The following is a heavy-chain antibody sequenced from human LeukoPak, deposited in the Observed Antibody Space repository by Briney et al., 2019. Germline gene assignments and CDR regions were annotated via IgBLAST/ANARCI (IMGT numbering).Heavy chain of an antibody. CDR3: ARATPYYGSGSRLDY. CDR1: GGSISNYY. V-gene: IGHV4-59*12. D-gene: IGHD3-10*01. J-gene: IGHJ4*02. CDR2: IYSSGST. Sequence: PSETLSLTCTVSGGSISNYYWSWIQQPPGKGLEWIGYIYSSGSTNYNPSLKSRVTISVDTSKNQFSLKLSSVTAADTAVYYCARATPYYGSGSRLDYWGQGTLVTVSS.